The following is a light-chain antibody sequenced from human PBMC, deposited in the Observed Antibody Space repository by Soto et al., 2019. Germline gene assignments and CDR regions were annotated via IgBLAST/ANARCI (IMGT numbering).Light chain of an antibody. Sequence: EIVLTQSPGTLSLSPGERATLSCRASQSFSNNYLAWYHQKPGQAPRLLIYGTSSRATGIPDRFSGSGSGTDFTLNIGRLEPEDFAVYYCQQYGTSPLTFGGGTKVDI. V-gene: IGKV3-20*01. CDR3: QQYGTSPLT. CDR2: GTS. J-gene: IGKJ4*01. CDR1: QSFSNNY.